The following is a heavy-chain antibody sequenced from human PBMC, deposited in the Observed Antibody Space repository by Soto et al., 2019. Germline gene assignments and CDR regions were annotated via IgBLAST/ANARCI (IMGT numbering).Heavy chain of an antibody. CDR2: ISSSSSTI. CDR1: GFTFSSYS. J-gene: IGHJ4*02. CDR3: ARDLFEQWLVPFDY. V-gene: IGHV3-48*02. Sequence: EVQLVESGGGLVQPGGSLRLSCAASGFTFSSYSMNWVRQAPGKGLEWVSYISSSSSTIYYADSVKGRFTISRDNAKNSLYVQMNSLRDEDTAVYYCARDLFEQWLVPFDYWGQGTLVTVSS. D-gene: IGHD6-19*01.